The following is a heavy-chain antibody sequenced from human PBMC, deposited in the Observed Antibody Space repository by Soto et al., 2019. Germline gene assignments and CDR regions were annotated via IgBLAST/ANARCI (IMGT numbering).Heavy chain of an antibody. J-gene: IGHJ4*02. V-gene: IGHV1-18*01. Sequence: QVQLVQSGAEVKKPGASVKVSCKASGYTFSNYGFTWVRQAPGQGLEWMGWISAYNGNTNYAQNLQGRVTMTTDTPTSTAYMELRSLRSDDTAVYYCARDLYYYGSGTYSGGYWGQGTLVTVSS. D-gene: IGHD3-10*01. CDR2: ISAYNGNT. CDR1: GYTFSNYG. CDR3: ARDLYYYGSGTYSGGY.